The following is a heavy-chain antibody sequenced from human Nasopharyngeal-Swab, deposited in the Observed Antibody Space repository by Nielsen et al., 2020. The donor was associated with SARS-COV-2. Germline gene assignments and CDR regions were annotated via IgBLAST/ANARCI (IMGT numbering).Heavy chain of an antibody. CDR1: GGSISGYY. Sequence: SETLSLTCTVSGGSISGYYWSWIRQPPGKGLEWFGNIYYTGSTKYNPSLKSRVTISRDKAKNQFSLKLSSVTAADTAVYYCARDRPNYGMDVWGRGTTVTVSS. CDR2: IYYTGST. V-gene: IGHV4-59*01. J-gene: IGHJ6*02. CDR3: ARDRPNYGMDV.